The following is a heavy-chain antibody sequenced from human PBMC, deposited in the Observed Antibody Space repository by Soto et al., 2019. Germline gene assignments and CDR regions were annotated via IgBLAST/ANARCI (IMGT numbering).Heavy chain of an antibody. V-gene: IGHV1-69*13. Sequence: WASVKVSCKASGGTFSSYAISWVRQAPGQGLEWMGGIIPIFGTANYAQKFQGRVTITADESTSTAYMELSSLRSEDTAVYYCARDRISYYYDSSGSYFDYWGQGTLVTVSS. D-gene: IGHD3-22*01. J-gene: IGHJ4*02. CDR3: ARDRISYYYDSSGSYFDY. CDR2: IIPIFGTA. CDR1: GGTFSSYA.